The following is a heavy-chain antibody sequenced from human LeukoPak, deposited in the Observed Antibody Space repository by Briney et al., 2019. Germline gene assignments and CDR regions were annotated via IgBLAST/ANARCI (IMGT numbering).Heavy chain of an antibody. V-gene: IGHV4-39*07. CDR3: ARRNSGYDFSRYEKSPGYYFDY. Sequence: PSETLSLTCTVSGGSISSSSYYWGWIRQPPGKGLEWIGSIYYSGSTYYNPSLKSRVTISVDTSKNQFSLKLSSVTAADTAVYYCARRNSGYDFSRYEKSPGYYFDYWGQGTLVTVSS. J-gene: IGHJ4*02. D-gene: IGHD5-12*01. CDR2: IYYSGST. CDR1: GGSISSSSYY.